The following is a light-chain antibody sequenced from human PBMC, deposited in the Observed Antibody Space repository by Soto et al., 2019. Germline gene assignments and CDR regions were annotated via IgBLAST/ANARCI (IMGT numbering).Light chain of an antibody. J-gene: IGKJ5*01. CDR1: QSVSSSY. CDR2: GAS. V-gene: IGKV3-20*01. Sequence: EIVLTQSPGTLSLSPGERATLSCRASQSVSSSYLAWYQQKPGQAPRLLIYGASSRATGIPDRFSGSESATAFTADTSTLEPEDFAVYYCQQYGSSPPLTFRQATRLE. CDR3: QQYGSSPPLT.